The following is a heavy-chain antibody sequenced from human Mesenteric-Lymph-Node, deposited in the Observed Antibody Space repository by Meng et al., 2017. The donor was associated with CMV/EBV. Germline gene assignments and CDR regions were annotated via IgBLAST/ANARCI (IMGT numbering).Heavy chain of an antibody. D-gene: IGHD1-1*01. V-gene: IGHV3-20*04. Sequence: GESLKISCAASGFNFEDYGMSWVRQAPGKGLEWVSGIDWNGGKTGYGDSVKGRFTVSRDNEKNSLYLQMNSLRAEDTAVYYCAREARNWNEDYYYGMDVWGQGTTVTVSS. CDR2: IDWNGGKT. J-gene: IGHJ6*02. CDR3: AREARNWNEDYYYGMDV. CDR1: GFNFEDYG.